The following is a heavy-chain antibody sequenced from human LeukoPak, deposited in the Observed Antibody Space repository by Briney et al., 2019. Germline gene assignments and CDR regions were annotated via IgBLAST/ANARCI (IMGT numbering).Heavy chain of an antibody. Sequence: PSETLSLTCTVSGGSISSGDYYWSWIRQPPEKGLEWIGYIYYSGSTYYNPSLKSRVTISVDTSKNQFSLKLSSVTAADTAVYYCARGAIVASFDYWGQGTLVTVSS. J-gene: IGHJ4*02. CDR2: IYYSGST. CDR3: ARGAIVASFDY. D-gene: IGHD5-12*01. V-gene: IGHV4-30-4*01. CDR1: GGSISSGDYY.